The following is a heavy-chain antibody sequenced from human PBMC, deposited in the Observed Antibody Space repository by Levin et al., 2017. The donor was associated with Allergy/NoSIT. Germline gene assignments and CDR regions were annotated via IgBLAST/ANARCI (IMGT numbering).Heavy chain of an antibody. CDR1: GFTFDDYG. Sequence: PGGSLRLSCAASGFTFDDYGMSWVRQAPGKGLEWVSGINWNGGSTGYADSVKGRFTISRDNAKNSLYLQMNSLRAEATALYYCARVIYGGNGYYFDYWGQGPLVTVSS. D-gene: IGHD4-23*01. J-gene: IGHJ4*02. CDR2: INWNGGST. V-gene: IGHV3-20*04. CDR3: ARVIYGGNGYYFDY.